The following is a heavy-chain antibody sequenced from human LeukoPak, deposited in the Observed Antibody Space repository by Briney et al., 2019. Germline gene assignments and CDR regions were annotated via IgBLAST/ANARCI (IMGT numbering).Heavy chain of an antibody. Sequence: SETLSLTCAVSGYSITSGYYWGWIRQPPGKGREWIGTIYHSGGTYYNPSLKSRVISSVDTSMNQCSLKLSSVPAADTAVYYCVRSPYYYYHMDVWGKGTSVTVSS. V-gene: IGHV4-38-2*01. CDR1: GYSITSGYY. CDR3: VRSPYYYYHMDV. CDR2: IYHSGGT. J-gene: IGHJ6*03.